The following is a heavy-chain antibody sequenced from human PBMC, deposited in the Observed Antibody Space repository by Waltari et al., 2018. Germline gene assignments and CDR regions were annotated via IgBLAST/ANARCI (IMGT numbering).Heavy chain of an antibody. Sequence: QVQLQESGPGLVKPSETLSLTCTVSGGSISSYSWSWIRQAAGKGLAWIGRIYTSGITNYNPSRKSRVTMSVDTSKNQFSLKLSSVTAADTAVYYCARGGCSGGSCYSEGYYYYGMDVWGQGTTVTVSS. CDR2: IYTSGIT. CDR3: ARGGCSGGSCYSEGYYYYGMDV. J-gene: IGHJ6*02. CDR1: GGSISSYS. D-gene: IGHD2-15*01. V-gene: IGHV4-4*07.